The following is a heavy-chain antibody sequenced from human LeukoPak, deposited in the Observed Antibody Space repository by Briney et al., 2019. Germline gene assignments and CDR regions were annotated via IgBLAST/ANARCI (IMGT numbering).Heavy chain of an antibody. D-gene: IGHD2-2*02. J-gene: IGHJ6*02. CDR3: ARDRHCSSTSCYKRYYYGMDV. V-gene: IGHV3-11*01. Sequence: GGSLRLSCAASGFTFSDYYMSWIRQAPGKGLEWVSYISSSGRTIYYADSVKGRFTISRDNAKNSLYLQMNSLRAEDTAVYYCARDRHCSSTSCYKRYYYGMDVWGQGTTVTVSS. CDR2: ISSSGRTI. CDR1: GFTFSDYY.